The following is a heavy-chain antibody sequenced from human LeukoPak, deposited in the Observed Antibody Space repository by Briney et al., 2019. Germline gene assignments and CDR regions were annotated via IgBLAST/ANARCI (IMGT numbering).Heavy chain of an antibody. CDR1: GFTFSSYG. D-gene: IGHD6-19*01. Sequence: GGSLRLSCAASGFTFSSYGMHWVRQAPGKGLEWVAFIRYDGSNKYYADSVKGRFTISRDTSKNTLYLQMNSLRAEDTAVYYCARDRKAVAGASDYWGQGTLVTVSS. CDR2: IRYDGSNK. CDR3: ARDRKAVAGASDY. V-gene: IGHV3-30*02. J-gene: IGHJ4*02.